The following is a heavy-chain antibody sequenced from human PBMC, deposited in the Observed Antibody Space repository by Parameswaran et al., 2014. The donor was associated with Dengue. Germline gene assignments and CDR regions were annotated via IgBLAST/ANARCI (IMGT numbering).Heavy chain of an antibody. CDR3: TTEYDSSAAPWRSYYYGMDV. J-gene: IGHJ6*02. D-gene: IGHD3-22*01. V-gene: IGHV3-15*01. CDR2: IKSKTDGGTT. Sequence: WIRQPPGKGLEWVGRIKSKTDGGTTDYAAPVKGRFTISRDDSKNTLYLQMNSLKTEDTAVYYCTTEYDSSAAPWRSYYYGMDVWGQGTTVTVSS.